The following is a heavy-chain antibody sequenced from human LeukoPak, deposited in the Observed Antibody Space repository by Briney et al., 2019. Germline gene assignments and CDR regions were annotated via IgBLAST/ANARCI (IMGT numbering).Heavy chain of an antibody. V-gene: IGHV4-59*08. J-gene: IGHJ6*03. D-gene: IGHD3-10*01. CDR1: GGSISSYY. CDR3: ARIPLERTMVRGVKGGYYYMDV. Sequence: SETLSLTCTVSGGSISSYYWSWIRQPPGKGLEWIGYIYYSGSTNYNPSLKSRVTISVDTSKNQFSLKLSSVTAADTAVYYCARIPLERTMVRGVKGGYYYMDVWGKGTTVTISS. CDR2: IYYSGST.